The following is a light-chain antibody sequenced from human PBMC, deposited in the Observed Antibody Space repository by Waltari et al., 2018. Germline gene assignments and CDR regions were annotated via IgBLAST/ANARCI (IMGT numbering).Light chain of an antibody. CDR3: QQYNNWPPLT. J-gene: IGKJ4*01. V-gene: IGKV3-15*01. CDR2: GAS. CDR1: QRISTN. Sequence: EVLLTKSPATLSVSPGERATLSCRASQRISTNVAWYQQKPGQAPRLLIYGASTRATDIPARFSGSGSGTEFTLTVSSLQSEDSAVYYCQQYNNWPPLTFGGGTRVEIK.